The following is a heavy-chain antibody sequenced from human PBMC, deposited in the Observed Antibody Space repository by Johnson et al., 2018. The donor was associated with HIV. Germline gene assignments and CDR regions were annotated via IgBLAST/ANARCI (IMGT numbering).Heavy chain of an antibody. CDR1: GFTFSSYA. J-gene: IGHJ3*02. D-gene: IGHD2-15*01. CDR2: ISYDGGDK. CDR3: ARSQVAATSEGAFDI. Sequence: QVQLVESGGGVVQPGRSLRLSCAASGFTFSSYAMHWVRQAPAKGLEWVAIISYDGGDKDYADSVKGRFTISRDNSKNTLYLQMNSLRAEDTAVYYCARSQVAATSEGAFDIWGQGTMVTVSS. V-gene: IGHV3-30*14.